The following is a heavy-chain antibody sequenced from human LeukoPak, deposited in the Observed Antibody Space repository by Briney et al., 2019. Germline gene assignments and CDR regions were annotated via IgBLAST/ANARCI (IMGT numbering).Heavy chain of an antibody. CDR3: AKDHGYCSSTSCYPSENY. CDR2: ISGSGGST. D-gene: IGHD2-2*01. V-gene: IGHV3-23*01. CDR1: GFTFSSYA. J-gene: IGHJ4*02. Sequence: GGSLRLSCAASGFTFSSYAMSWVRQAPGKRRERVSAISGSGGSTYYADSVKGRFTISRDNSKNTLYLQMNSLRAEDTAVYYCAKDHGYCSSTSCYPSENYWGQGTLVTVSS.